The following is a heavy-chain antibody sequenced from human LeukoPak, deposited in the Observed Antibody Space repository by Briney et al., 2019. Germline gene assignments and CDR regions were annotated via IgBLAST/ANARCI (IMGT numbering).Heavy chain of an antibody. V-gene: IGHV3-23*01. CDR3: AKDKYNFWSGSNYYYMDV. CDR1: GFTFSSYW. Sequence: GGSLRLSCAASGFTFSSYWMSWVRQAPGKGLECVSVISGGAGSTYYADSVKGRFTISRDNSKNTLFLQMNSLRAEDTAVYYCAKDKYNFWSGSNYYYMDVWGKGTTVTVSS. CDR2: ISGGAGST. J-gene: IGHJ6*03. D-gene: IGHD3-3*01.